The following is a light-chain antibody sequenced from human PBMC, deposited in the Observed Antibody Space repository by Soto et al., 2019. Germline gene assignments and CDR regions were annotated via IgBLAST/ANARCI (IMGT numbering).Light chain of an antibody. J-gene: IGKJ5*01. CDR2: DAY. CDR3: QQRHMWPIP. CDR1: QSFRGL. V-gene: IGKV3-11*01. Sequence: EVVLTQSTVTLSFSPGERATLTCRASQSFRGLLAWYQQKPGQAPRLLIYDAYNRATGIPPRFSGSGSGTDFTLTISSLEPEDSAVYYCQQRHMWPIPFGQGTRLAIK.